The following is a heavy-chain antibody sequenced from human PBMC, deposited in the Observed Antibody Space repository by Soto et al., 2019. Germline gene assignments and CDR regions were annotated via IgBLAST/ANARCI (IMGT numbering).Heavy chain of an antibody. CDR2: TYQSGSA. J-gene: IGHJ6*02. Sequence: KTSETLSLTCTVSGGSISSGGYSWTWTRQSPGKGLEWIGYTYQSGSAYYNPSLKSRVTISVDRSKNQFSLNLTSVTAADTAVYYCARDYYGMDVWGQGTTVTVSS. CDR3: ARDYYGMDV. V-gene: IGHV4-30-2*06. CDR1: GGSISSGGYS.